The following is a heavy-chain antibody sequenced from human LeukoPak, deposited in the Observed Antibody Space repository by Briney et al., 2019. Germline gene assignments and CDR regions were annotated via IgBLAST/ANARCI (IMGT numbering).Heavy chain of an antibody. D-gene: IGHD7-27*01. V-gene: IGHV1-8*01. J-gene: IGHJ4*02. CDR3: VRTPPNWGADF. CDR1: GYTFTSYD. Sequence: ASVKLSCKASGYTFTSYDINWMRQATGQGLEWMGWMSPNSGNTGYAQKLQGRVNITRDTSTGTAYLELSSLRSEDSAVYYCVRTPPNWGADFWGQGTLVTVSS. CDR2: MSPNSGNT.